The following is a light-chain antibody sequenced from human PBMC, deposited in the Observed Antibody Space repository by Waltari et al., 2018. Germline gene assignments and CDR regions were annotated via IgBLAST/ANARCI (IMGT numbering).Light chain of an antibody. J-gene: IGKJ1*01. CDR1: QGVSSY. CDR2: SAA. V-gene: IGKV3-11*01. CDR3: QQRSDGPRT. Sequence: EIVLTQSPATLSLSPGERAPLSCRASQGVSSYLAGSQQGPGQAPRLLIYSAANRATGIPAMFSGSESGTDFTRTISSLEPEDFAVYYCQQRSDGPRTFGQGTKVEIK.